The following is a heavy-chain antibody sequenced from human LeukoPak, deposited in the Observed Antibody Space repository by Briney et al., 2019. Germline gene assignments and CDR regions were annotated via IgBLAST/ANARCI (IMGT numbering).Heavy chain of an antibody. Sequence: GGSLRLSCAASGFTFSSYAMSWVRQAPGKGLEWVSAISGSGGSTYYADSVKGRFTISRDNSKNTLYLQMNSLRAEDTAVYYCAKGIAVAGTDYNYYYGMDVWGQGTTVTVSS. CDR3: AKGIAVAGTDYNYYYGMDV. J-gene: IGHJ6*02. CDR2: ISGSGGST. CDR1: GFTFSSYA. V-gene: IGHV3-23*01. D-gene: IGHD6-19*01.